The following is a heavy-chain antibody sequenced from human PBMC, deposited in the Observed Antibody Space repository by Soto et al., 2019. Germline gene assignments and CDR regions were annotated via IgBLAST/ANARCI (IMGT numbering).Heavy chain of an antibody. V-gene: IGHV3-7*01. CDR2: IKQDGSEK. CDR3: ARGRGCSTGCHNFDY. CDR1: GFTFSSYW. D-gene: IGHD2-2*01. Sequence: EVQLVESGGGLVQPGGSLRLSCAASGFTFSSYWMSWVRQAPGKGLEWVANIKQDGSEKYYVDSVKGRFTISRDNAKDSLYLKMNRLRAEDTAVYYCARGRGCSTGCHNFDYWGQGTLVTVSS. J-gene: IGHJ4*02.